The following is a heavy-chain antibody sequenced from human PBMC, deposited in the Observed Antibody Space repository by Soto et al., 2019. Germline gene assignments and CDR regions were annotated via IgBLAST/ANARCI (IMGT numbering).Heavy chain of an antibody. D-gene: IGHD2-2*01. V-gene: IGHV1-24*01. CDR2: FDPEDGET. CDR1: GYTLTELS. Sequence: ASVKVSCKVSGYTLTELSMHWVRQAPGKGLEWMGGFDPEDGETIYAQKFQGSVTMTEDTSTDTAYMELSSLRSEDTAVYYCATVVPQKIDYYYYMDVWGKGTTVTVSS. CDR3: ATVVPQKIDYYYYMDV. J-gene: IGHJ6*03.